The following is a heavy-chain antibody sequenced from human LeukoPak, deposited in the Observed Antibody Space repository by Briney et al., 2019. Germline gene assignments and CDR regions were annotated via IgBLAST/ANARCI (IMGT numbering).Heavy chain of an antibody. CDR1: GYTFTSYY. V-gene: IGHV1-46*01. CDR3: ARDRGPGDFDP. Sequence: GASVKVSCKASGYTFTSYYIHWVRQAPGQGLEWMGIINPSGGSTTFAQNFQGRVTMTRDTSTSTVYMELSSLRSEDTAVYYCARDRGPGDFDPWVQGTLVTVSS. D-gene: IGHD3-10*01. CDR2: INPSGGST. J-gene: IGHJ5*02.